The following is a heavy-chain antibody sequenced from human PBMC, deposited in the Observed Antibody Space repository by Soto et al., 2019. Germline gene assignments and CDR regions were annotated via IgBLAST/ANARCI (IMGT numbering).Heavy chain of an antibody. CDR1: GYTFTAQS. CDR2: ITPTTGAT. CDR3: AKGDSSCVRWFEP. V-gene: IGHV1-2*02. D-gene: IGHD6-19*01. Sequence: QAQLVQSGAEVKKPGASVKVSCQASGYTFTAQSLHWVRKAPGEGLEWMEWITPTTGATRYAQKFQGMVTMTRDTSMSTAYLEVRSLRPDDTAVYYCAKGDSSCVRWFEPWGQGTLVTVSS. J-gene: IGHJ5*02.